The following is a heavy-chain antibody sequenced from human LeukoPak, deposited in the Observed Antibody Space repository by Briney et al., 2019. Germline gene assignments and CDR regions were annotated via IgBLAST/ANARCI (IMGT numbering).Heavy chain of an antibody. J-gene: IGHJ4*02. D-gene: IGHD3-22*01. CDR1: GGSISSYY. CDR3: ARDSGGGYYYDSSGGGYFDY. Sequence: SETLSLTCTVSGGSISSYYWSWIRQPAGKGLEWIGRIYTSGSTNYNPSLKSRVTMSVDTSKNQFSLKLSSVTAADTAVYYCARDSGGGYYYDSSGGGYFDYWGQGTLVTVSS. CDR2: IYTSGST. V-gene: IGHV4-4*07.